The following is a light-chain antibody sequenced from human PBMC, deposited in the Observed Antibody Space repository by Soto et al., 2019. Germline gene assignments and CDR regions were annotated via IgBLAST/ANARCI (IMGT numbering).Light chain of an antibody. CDR3: QQSHSTPFT. Sequence: DIPMTQSPSSLSASVGDRVTITCRASQSISSYLNWYQQKPGKAPKVLIYAASSLQSGVPSRFSGSGSGTDFTLTISRLQPEDFATYYCQQSHSTPFTFGPGTKVDIK. CDR2: AAS. V-gene: IGKV1-39*01. J-gene: IGKJ3*01. CDR1: QSISSY.